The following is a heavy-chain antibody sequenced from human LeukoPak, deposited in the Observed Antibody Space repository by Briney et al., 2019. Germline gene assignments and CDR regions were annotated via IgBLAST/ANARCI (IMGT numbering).Heavy chain of an antibody. Sequence: GGSLRLSCAASGFTFSGYGMHWVRQAPGKGLEWVAFVRYDSSNKYYADSVKGRFTISRDNSTNTLYLQMNSLRAEDTAVYYCAKDRVLRYFDWLFDLDYWGQGTLVTVSS. V-gene: IGHV3-30*02. CDR3: AKDRVLRYFDWLFDLDY. J-gene: IGHJ4*02. D-gene: IGHD3-9*01. CDR1: GFTFSGYG. CDR2: VRYDSSNK.